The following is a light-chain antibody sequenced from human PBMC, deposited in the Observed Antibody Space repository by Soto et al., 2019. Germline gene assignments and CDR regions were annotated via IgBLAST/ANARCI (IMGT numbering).Light chain of an antibody. CDR1: QDISNY. Sequence: DIQMTQSPSSLSASVGDRVTITCQASQDISNYLNWYQQKPGKAPKLLIYDASNLETGVPSRFSGSGSGTDFTFTISSLQPEDIATYYCQQYDNLLGFGQGTKVEIK. CDR3: QQYDNLLG. CDR2: DAS. J-gene: IGKJ1*01. V-gene: IGKV1-33*01.